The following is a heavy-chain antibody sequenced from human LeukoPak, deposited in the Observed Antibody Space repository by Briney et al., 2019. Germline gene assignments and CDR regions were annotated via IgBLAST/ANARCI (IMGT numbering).Heavy chain of an antibody. CDR1: GYTFTSYD. CDR2: MNPNSGNT. D-gene: IGHD6-19*01. V-gene: IGHV1-8*01. Sequence: ASVKVSCKASGYTFTSYDINWVRQATGQGLEWMGWMNPNSGNTGYAQKFQGRVTMTRNTSISAAYMELSSLRSEDTAVYYCARVSGWYGAFDIWGQGTMVTVSS. J-gene: IGHJ3*02. CDR3: ARVSGWYGAFDI.